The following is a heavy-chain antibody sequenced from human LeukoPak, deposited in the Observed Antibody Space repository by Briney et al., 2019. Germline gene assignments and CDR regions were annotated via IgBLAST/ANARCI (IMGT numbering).Heavy chain of an antibody. V-gene: IGHV3-74*01. CDR3: AREGLYGGNWFDP. D-gene: IGHD3-16*02. CDR2: INSDGSST. CDR1: GFTFSSYW. J-gene: IGHJ5*02. Sequence: GGSLRLSCAASGFTFSSYWMHRVRQAPGKGLVWVSRINSDGSSTSYADSVKGRFTISRDNAKNTLYLQMNSLRAEDTAVYYCAREGLYGGNWFDPWGQGTLVTVSS.